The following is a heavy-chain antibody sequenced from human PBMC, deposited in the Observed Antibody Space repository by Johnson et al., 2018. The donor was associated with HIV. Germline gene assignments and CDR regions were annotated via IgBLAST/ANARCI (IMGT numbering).Heavy chain of an antibody. Sequence: QVQLVESGGGLVKPGGSLRLSCAASGFTFSDYYMSWIRQAPGKGLEWVSYISSSGSGGSTDYADSVKGRFTISRDNSKNTLYLQMNSLRAEDTAVYYCAKHIVLVVYAIGAAFDIWGQGTMVTVSS. V-gene: IGHV3-11*01. CDR3: AKHIVLVVYAIGAAFDI. CDR1: GFTFSDYY. D-gene: IGHD2-8*02. CDR2: ISSSGSGGST. J-gene: IGHJ3*02.